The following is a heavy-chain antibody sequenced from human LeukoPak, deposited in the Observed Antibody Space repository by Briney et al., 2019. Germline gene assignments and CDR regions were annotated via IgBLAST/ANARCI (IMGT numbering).Heavy chain of an antibody. CDR2: LDADGSAT. CDR1: GFTVISNY. CDR3: AREAPCGTDCSFYQDF. D-gene: IGHD2-21*02. Sequence: GGSLRLSCAASGFTVISNYMSWVRQAPGKGLVWVSRLDADGSATTYADSVKGRFTISRDDAKNTLYLRMYSLRVDDTAVYYCAREAPCGTDCSFYQDFWGQGTLVTVSS. V-gene: IGHV3-74*01. J-gene: IGHJ4*02.